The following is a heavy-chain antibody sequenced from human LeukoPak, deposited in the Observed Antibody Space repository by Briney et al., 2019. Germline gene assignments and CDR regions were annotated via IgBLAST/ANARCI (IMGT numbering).Heavy chain of an antibody. CDR3: ARGLVGSAYDFDY. J-gene: IGHJ4*02. CDR1: GYTFTDYY. Sequence: ASVKVSCKSSGYTFTDYYIHWVRQAPGQGLEWMGWISPSSGGTNYAQNFQGRVTLTRDTSIRTVYMELSSLRPDATAVYYCARGLVGSAYDFDYWGQGTLVPVSS. CDR2: ISPSSGGT. D-gene: IGHD5-12*01. V-gene: IGHV1-2*02.